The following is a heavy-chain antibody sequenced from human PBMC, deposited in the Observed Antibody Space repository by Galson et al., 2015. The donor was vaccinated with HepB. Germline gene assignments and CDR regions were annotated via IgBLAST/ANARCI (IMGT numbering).Heavy chain of an antibody. CDR3: AKTQGYYDSSGYYPDGAFDI. V-gene: IGHV3-74*01. Sequence: SLRLSCAASGFTFNSYWMHWVRHAPGKGLMWVSRISSDGSSASYADSVKGRFTISRDNAKNTLYLQMNSLRAEDTAVYNCAKTQGYYDSSGYYPDGAFDIWGQGTMVTVSS. CDR2: ISSDGSSA. D-gene: IGHD3-22*01. J-gene: IGHJ3*02. CDR1: GFTFNSYW.